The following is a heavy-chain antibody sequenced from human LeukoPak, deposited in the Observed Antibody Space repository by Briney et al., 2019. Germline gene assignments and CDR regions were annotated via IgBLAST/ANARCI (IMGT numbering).Heavy chain of an antibody. D-gene: IGHD2-2*01. CDR3: AKDRGDKLIVVVPAADY. CDR2: INSDGSST. V-gene: IGHV3-74*01. J-gene: IGHJ4*02. CDR1: GFTFSSYW. Sequence: GGSLRLSCAASGFTFSSYWMHWVRQAPGKGLVWVSRINSDGSSTSYADSVKGRFTISRDNAKNTLYLQMNSLRAEDTAVYYCAKDRGDKLIVVVPAADYWGQGTLVTVSS.